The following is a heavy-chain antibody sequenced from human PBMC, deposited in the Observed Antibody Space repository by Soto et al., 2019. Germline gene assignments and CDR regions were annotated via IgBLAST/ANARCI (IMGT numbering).Heavy chain of an antibody. CDR2: IYDSGTT. J-gene: IGHJ5*02. CDR3: ARATSTGSYFDP. Sequence: QLQLQESGSGLVKPSQTLSLTCAVSGGSVSSGGYSWSWIRQPPGGGLEWIGYIYDSGTTFYNPSLKSRVTISLDRSKNQFSLNLNSATAADTAVYYCARATSTGSYFDPWGQGTLVTVSS. D-gene: IGHD2-15*01. CDR1: GGSVSSGGYS. V-gene: IGHV4-30-2*01.